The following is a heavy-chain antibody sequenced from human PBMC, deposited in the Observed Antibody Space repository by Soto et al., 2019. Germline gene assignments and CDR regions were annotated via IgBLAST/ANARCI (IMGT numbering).Heavy chain of an antibody. Sequence: QVQLQQWGAGLLKPSETLSLTCAVYGGSFSGYYWSWIRQPPGKGLEWIGEINHSGSTNYNPSLKSRFTISVDTSKNQFSLKLSSVTAADTAVYYCARGRHPTDNVYYYYYYMDVWGKGTTVTVSS. D-gene: IGHD1-1*01. J-gene: IGHJ6*03. CDR1: GGSFSGYY. V-gene: IGHV4-34*01. CDR3: ARGRHPTDNVYYYYYYMDV. CDR2: INHSGST.